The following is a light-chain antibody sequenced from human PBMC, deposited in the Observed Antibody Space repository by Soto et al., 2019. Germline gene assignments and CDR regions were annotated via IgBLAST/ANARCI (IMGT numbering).Light chain of an antibody. Sequence: QSALTQPASVSGSPGQSVTIACTGTSSDIGTYKYVSWYQHHPGKVPQLLIDEVSNRPSGISSRFSASKSGNTASLTISGLQAEDEADYYCSSYSSGSTLGVFGTGTQLTVL. CDR3: SSYSSGSTLGV. J-gene: IGLJ6*01. V-gene: IGLV2-14*01. CDR2: EVS. CDR1: SSDIGTYKY.